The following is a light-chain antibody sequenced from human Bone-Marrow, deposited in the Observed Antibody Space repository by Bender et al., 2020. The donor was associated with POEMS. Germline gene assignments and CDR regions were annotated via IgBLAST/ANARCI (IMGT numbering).Light chain of an antibody. CDR3: AVWDDSLNGWV. V-gene: IGLV1-44*01. CDR1: SSNIGAHA. J-gene: IGLJ3*02. CDR2: SSH. Sequence: QSALTQPASVSGSPGQRVTISCSGGSSNIGAHALNWYQHLPGTAPKLLIYSSHRRPSEVPDRFSGSRSGTSASLAISGLQSEDEADYYCAVWDDSLNGWVFGGGTKLTVL.